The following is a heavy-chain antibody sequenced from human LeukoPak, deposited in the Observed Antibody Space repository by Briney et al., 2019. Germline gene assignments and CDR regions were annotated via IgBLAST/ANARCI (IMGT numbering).Heavy chain of an antibody. CDR2: IIPIFGTA. D-gene: IGHD6-19*01. Sequence: GASVKVSCKASGGTFSSYAISWVRQAPGQGLEWMGGIIPIFGTANYAQKFQGRVTITADKSTSTAYVELSSLRSEDTAVYYCARVSIAVAANWFDPWGQGTLVTVSS. V-gene: IGHV1-69*06. CDR1: GGTFSSYA. CDR3: ARVSIAVAANWFDP. J-gene: IGHJ5*02.